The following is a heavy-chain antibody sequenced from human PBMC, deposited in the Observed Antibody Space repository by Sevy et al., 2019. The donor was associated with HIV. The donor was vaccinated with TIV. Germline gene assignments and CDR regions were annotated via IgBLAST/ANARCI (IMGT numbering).Heavy chain of an antibody. V-gene: IGHV3-7*01. CDR1: GFTFSSYW. J-gene: IGHJ4*02. CDR2: MKEDGSEK. CDR3: VREGLGGFSYSLDC. Sequence: GGSLRLSCAASGFTFSSYWMSWVRQAPGKGLEWVATMKEDGSEKYYVDSVKGRFPISRENAKNSLYVQMNSLGAEDTAVYYCVREGLGGFSYSLDCWGQGTLVTVSS. D-gene: IGHD5-18*01.